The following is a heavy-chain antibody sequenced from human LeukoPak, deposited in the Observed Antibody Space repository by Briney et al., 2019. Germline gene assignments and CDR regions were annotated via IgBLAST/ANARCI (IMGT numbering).Heavy chain of an antibody. CDR3: AKGDLVVPAAPSDY. CDR1: GFSFSSFW. CDR2: IKQDGSEK. J-gene: IGHJ4*02. D-gene: IGHD2-2*01. Sequence: GGSLRLSCAASGFSFSSFWMSWVRQAPGKGLEWVANIKQDGSEKNYVDSVKGRFTIFRDNAKNSLYLQLNSLRAEDTAVYYCAKGDLVVPAAPSDYWGQGTLVTVSS. V-gene: IGHV3-7*01.